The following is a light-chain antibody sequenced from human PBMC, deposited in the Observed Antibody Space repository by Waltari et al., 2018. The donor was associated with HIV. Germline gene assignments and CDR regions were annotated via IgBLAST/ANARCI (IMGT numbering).Light chain of an antibody. V-gene: IGLV1-47*01. CDR1: SSNIGSNF. Sequence: QSVLTQPPSASGTPGHSVTISCSGSSSNIGSNFVYWYQQLPGAAPKLLIYRNNQGPSGVPDRFSGPKSGTSAPLATSGVRSEDEADYYCAAWDDSLREVFGGGTKLTVL. J-gene: IGLJ3*02. CDR3: AAWDDSLREV. CDR2: RNN.